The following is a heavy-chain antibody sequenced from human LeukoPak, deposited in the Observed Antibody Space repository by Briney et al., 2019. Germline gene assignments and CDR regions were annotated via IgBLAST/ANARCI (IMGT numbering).Heavy chain of an antibody. Sequence: SETLSLTCTLSGDSISGFYWSWIRQPPGKGLEWIGYIYYSGSTYYNPSLKSRVTISVDTSKNQFSLKLRSVTAADTAVYYCARGYCSGGSCYSYYYYNYMDVWGKGTTVTVSS. D-gene: IGHD2-15*01. CDR1: GDSISGFY. CDR2: IYYSGST. CDR3: ARGYCSGGSCYSYYYYNYMDV. V-gene: IGHV4-59*12. J-gene: IGHJ6*03.